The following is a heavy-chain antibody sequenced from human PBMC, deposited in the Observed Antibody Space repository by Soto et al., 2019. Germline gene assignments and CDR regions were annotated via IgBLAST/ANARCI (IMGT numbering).Heavy chain of an antibody. CDR3: ASSSYYGDYAYFDY. CDR2: IIPIFGTA. D-gene: IGHD4-17*01. CDR1: GGTFSSYA. J-gene: IGHJ4*02. V-gene: IGHV1-69*13. Sequence: SVKVSCKASGGTFSSYAISWVRQAPGQGLEWMGGIIPIFGTANYAQKFQGRVTITADESTSTAYMELSSLRSEDTAVYYCASSSYYGDYAYFDYWGQGTLVTVSS.